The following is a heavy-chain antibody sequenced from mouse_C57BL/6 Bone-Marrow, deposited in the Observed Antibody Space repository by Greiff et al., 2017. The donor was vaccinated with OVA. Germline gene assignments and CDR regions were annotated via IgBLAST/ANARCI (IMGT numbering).Heavy chain of an antibody. D-gene: IGHD1-1*01. J-gene: IGHJ4*01. Sequence: DVMLVESGGGLVQPKGSLKLSCAASGFTFNTYAMHWVRQAPGQGLEWVARIRSKSSNYATYYADSVKDRFTISRDDSQSMLYLQMNNLKTEDTAMYYCVRASYGSSYYAMDYWGQGTSVTVSS. CDR1: GFTFNTYA. V-gene: IGHV10-3*01. CDR3: VRASYGSSYYAMDY. CDR2: IRSKSSNYAT.